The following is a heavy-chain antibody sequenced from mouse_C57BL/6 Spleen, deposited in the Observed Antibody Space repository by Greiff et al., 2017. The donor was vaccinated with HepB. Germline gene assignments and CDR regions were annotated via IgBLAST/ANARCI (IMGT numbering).Heavy chain of an antibody. CDR1: GFTFSSYA. V-gene: IGHV5-4*01. J-gene: IGHJ2*01. D-gene: IGHD2-4*01. CDR2: ISDGGSYT. Sequence: DVHLVESGGGLVKPGGSLKLSCAASGFTFSSYAMSWVRQTPEKRLEWVATISDGGSYTYYPDNVKGRFTISRDNAKNNLYLQMSHLKSEDTAMYYCARDCDYDGLDYWGQGTTLTVSS. CDR3: ARDCDYDGLDY.